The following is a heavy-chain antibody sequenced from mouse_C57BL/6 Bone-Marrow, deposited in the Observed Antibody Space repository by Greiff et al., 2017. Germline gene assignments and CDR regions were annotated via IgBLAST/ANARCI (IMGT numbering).Heavy chain of an antibody. J-gene: IGHJ3*01. Sequence: EVQLQQSGAELVRPGASVKLSCTASGFNIKDDYMHWVKQRPEQGLEWIGWIDPENGDTEYASKFQGKATITADKSSNTAYLQLSSLTSEDTAVYYCTDYYGSSGAYGGRGTGVTVTA. CDR2: IDPENGDT. CDR3: TDYYGSSGAY. CDR1: GFNIKDDY. D-gene: IGHD1-1*01. V-gene: IGHV14-4*01.